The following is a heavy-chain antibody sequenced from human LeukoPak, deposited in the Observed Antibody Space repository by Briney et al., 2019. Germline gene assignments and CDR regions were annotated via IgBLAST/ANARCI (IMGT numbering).Heavy chain of an antibody. D-gene: IGHD3-22*01. V-gene: IGHV4-61*02. Sequence: SQTLSLTCTVSGGSISSGTYYWSWIRQPAGKGLEWIGRIYPSGSTNYNPSLKSRVTMSVDTSKNQFSLKLSSVTAADTAVYYCARETHDSIGYRYYYYYGVDVWGQGTTVTVSS. CDR2: IYPSGST. J-gene: IGHJ6*02. CDR1: GGSISSGTYY. CDR3: ARETHDSIGYRYYYYYGVDV.